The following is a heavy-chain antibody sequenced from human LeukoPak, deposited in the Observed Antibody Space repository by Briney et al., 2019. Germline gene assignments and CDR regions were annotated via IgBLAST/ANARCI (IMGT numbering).Heavy chain of an antibody. V-gene: IGHV1-8*01. D-gene: IGHD2-2*02. CDR2: MNPYSGKT. J-gene: IGHJ4*02. CDR1: GYTVTSYD. Sequence: ASVKVSCKASGYTVTSYDINWVRQAAGQGLEWMGWMNPYSGKTGYAQKFQGRVTMTRSTSISTAYMELGSLTSEDTTVYYCTRGSQNCASASCYNFWGQGTLVTVSS. CDR3: TRGSQNCASASCYNF.